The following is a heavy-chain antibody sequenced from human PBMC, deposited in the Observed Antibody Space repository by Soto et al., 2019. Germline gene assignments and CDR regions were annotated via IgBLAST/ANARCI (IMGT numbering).Heavy chain of an antibody. CDR2: IYYSGST. Sequence: QVQLQESGPGLVKPSQTLSLTCTVSGGSISSGGYYWSWIRQHPGKGLEWIGYIYYSGSTYYNPSLKSRVTISVDTSKNQFSLKLSSVTAADTAVYYCARVRDSGYYYYGMDVWGQGTTVTVSS. CDR3: ARVRDSGYYYYGMDV. CDR1: GGSISSGGYY. D-gene: IGHD4-17*01. V-gene: IGHV4-31*03. J-gene: IGHJ6*02.